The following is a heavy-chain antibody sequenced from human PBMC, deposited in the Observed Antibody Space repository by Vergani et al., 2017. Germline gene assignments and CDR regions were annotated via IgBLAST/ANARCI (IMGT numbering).Heavy chain of an antibody. CDR2: IWYDGSNK. D-gene: IGHD4-23*01. CDR3: ARDLGGNSVSSFDY. CDR1: GFTFSSYG. Sequence: QVQLVESGGGVVQPGRSLRLSCAASGFTFSSYGMHWVRQAPGKGLEWVAVIWYDGSNKYYADSVTGRFTISRDNSKNTLYLQMNSLRAEDTAVYYCARDLGGNSVSSFDYWGQGTLVTVSS. J-gene: IGHJ4*02. V-gene: IGHV3-33*01.